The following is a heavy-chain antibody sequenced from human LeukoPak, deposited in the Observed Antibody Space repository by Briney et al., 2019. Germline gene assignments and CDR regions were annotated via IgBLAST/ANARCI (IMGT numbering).Heavy chain of an antibody. J-gene: IGHJ6*02. CDR1: GYTFTSYD. CDR2: MNLNSGNR. CDR3: ARGFAKVVIHYYYGMDV. V-gene: IGHV1-8*01. Sequence: ASVKLSCNASGYTFTSYDNNWVRQANGQGHGWMGWMNLNSGNRGYAQKFQGRVTMTRNTSMSTAYMELSSLRCEETAVYYCARGFAKVVIHYYYGMDVWGQGTTVTVSS. D-gene: IGHD3-22*01.